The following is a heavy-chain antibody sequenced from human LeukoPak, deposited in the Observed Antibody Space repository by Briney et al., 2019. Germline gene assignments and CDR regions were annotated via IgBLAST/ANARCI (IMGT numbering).Heavy chain of an antibody. D-gene: IGHD1-26*01. J-gene: IGHJ5*02. Sequence: GGSLKLSCAASGFTFSGSAMHWVRQAPGKGLEWVAVISYDGSNKYYADSVKGRFTISRDNSKNTLYLQMNSLRAEDTAVYYCARALQMIVGDNWFDPWGQGTLVTASS. CDR2: ISYDGSNK. CDR3: ARALQMIVGDNWFDP. CDR1: GFTFSGSA. V-gene: IGHV3-30-3*01.